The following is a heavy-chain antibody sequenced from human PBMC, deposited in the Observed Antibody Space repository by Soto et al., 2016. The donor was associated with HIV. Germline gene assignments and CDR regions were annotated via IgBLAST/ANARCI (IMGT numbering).Heavy chain of an antibody. CDR2: ISSSGSTV. V-gene: IGHV3-48*01. CDR1: GFTFSSYS. Sequence: EVQLVESGGDLVQPGGSLRLSCAASGFTFSSYSMNWVRQAPGKGLEWVSYISSSGSTVYYADSVKGRFTISRDNAKNSLYLQMNSLRAEDTAVHYCARDNRGWYYYLDVWGKGDHGHRLL. D-gene: IGHD3-10*01. CDR3: ARDNRGWYYYLDV. J-gene: IGHJ6*03.